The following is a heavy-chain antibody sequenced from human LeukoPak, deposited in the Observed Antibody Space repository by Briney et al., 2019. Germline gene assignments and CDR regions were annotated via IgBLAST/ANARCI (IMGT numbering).Heavy chain of an antibody. Sequence: SETLSLTCTVSGYSISSGYYWGWIRQPPGKGLEWIGEINHSGSTNYNSSLKSRVTISVDTSKNQFSLKLSSVTAADTAVYYCARVTGFRYNWKGSLYYFDYWGQGTLVTVSS. CDR3: ARVTGFRYNWKGSLYYFDY. J-gene: IGHJ4*02. D-gene: IGHD1-20*01. CDR1: GYSISSGYY. CDR2: INHSGST. V-gene: IGHV4-38-2*02.